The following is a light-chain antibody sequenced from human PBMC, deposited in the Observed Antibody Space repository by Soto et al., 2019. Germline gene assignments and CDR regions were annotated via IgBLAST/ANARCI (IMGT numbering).Light chain of an antibody. CDR2: EVT. V-gene: IGLV2-23*02. CDR3: CSFAGSGTWV. J-gene: IGLJ3*02. Sequence: QSALTQPASVSGSPGQSITISCTGNNSNIGSYNLVSWYQQHPIKAPKLMIYEVTKRPSGVSNRFSGSKSSNTASLTISGLQAEDEADYYCCSFAGSGTWVFGGGTKVTVL. CDR1: NSNIGSYNL.